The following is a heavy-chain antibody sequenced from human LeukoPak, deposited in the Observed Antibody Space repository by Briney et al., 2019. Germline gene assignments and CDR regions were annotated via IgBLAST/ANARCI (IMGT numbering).Heavy chain of an antibody. CDR3: ARGGDYYGSGSKVDY. J-gene: IGHJ4*02. Sequence: SGGSLRLSCAASGFTFSSYSMKWVRQAPGKGLEWVSSISSSGTYIYYADSLKGRFTISRDNAKNSLYLQMNSLRAEDTAVYYCARGGDYYGSGSKVDYWGQGTLVTVSS. CDR2: ISSSGTYI. V-gene: IGHV3-21*06. D-gene: IGHD3-10*01. CDR1: GFTFSSYS.